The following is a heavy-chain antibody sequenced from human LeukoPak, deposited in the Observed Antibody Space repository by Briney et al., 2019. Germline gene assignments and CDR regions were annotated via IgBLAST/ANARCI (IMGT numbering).Heavy chain of an antibody. Sequence: GESLKISCKGSGYSFTNYWIDWVRQMPGKGLEWMGIIYPGDSDTRYSPSFQGQVTISADKSISTAYLQWRSLKASDTAMYFCARGPYCSTASCYSPYYYYYMDVWGKGTTVTVSS. V-gene: IGHV5-51*03. CDR2: IYPGDSDT. J-gene: IGHJ6*03. CDR1: GYSFTNYW. D-gene: IGHD2-2*01. CDR3: ARGPYCSTASCYSPYYYYYMDV.